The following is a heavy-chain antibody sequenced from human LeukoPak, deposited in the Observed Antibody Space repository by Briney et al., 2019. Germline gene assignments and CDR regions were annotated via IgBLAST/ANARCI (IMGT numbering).Heavy chain of an antibody. CDR2: VHRSGST. J-gene: IGHJ4*02. CDR3: ARLVGYYDPPDF. D-gene: IGHD3-22*01. CDR1: GGSISSYY. V-gene: IGHV4-59*04. Sequence: PSETLSLTCTVSGGSISSYYWNWIRQPPGKALEWIGTVHRSGSTYHNPSLKSRVTMSVDTSKNQFSLNLSSVTAADTAVFYCARLVGYYDPPDFWGQGTLVTVSS.